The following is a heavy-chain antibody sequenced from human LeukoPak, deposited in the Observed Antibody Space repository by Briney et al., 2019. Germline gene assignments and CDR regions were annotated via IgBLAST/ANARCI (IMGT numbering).Heavy chain of an antibody. V-gene: IGHV3-33*01. Sequence: GGSLRLSCAASGFTFSSYGMHWVRQAPGKGLESVAVIWYDGSNKYYADSVKGRFTISRDNSKNTLYLQMNSLRAEDTAVYYCARDRRPTFYSSGYYEPLGYWGQGTLVTVSS. CDR3: ARDRRPTFYSSGYYEPLGY. J-gene: IGHJ4*02. D-gene: IGHD3-22*01. CDR2: IWYDGSNK. CDR1: GFTFSSYG.